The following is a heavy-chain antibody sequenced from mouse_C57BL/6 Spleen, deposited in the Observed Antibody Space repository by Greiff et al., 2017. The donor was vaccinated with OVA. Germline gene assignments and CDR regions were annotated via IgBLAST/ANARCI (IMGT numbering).Heavy chain of an antibody. Sequence: QVQLQQSGAELVKPGASVTLSCKASGYTFTSYWMHWVKQRPGRGLEWIGRIDPNSGGTKYNAKFKSKATLTVDKPSSTAYMQLSSLTSEDSAVYDCARWFGITTVVAAHFDYWGQGTTLTVSS. CDR1: GYTFTSYW. CDR2: IDPNSGGT. J-gene: IGHJ2*01. CDR3: ARWFGITTVVAAHFDY. D-gene: IGHD1-1*01. V-gene: IGHV1-72*01.